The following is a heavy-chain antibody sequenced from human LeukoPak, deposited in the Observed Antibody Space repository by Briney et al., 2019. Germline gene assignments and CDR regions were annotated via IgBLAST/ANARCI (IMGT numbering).Heavy chain of an antibody. CDR3: ARRYSSGWSRDY. CDR2: IYYSGST. Sequence: SETLSLTCAVYGGSFSGYYWSWIRQPPGKGLEWIGSIYYSGSTYYNPSLKSRVTISVDTSKNQFSLKLSSVTAADTAVYYCARRYSSGWSRDYWGQGTLVTVSS. J-gene: IGHJ4*02. V-gene: IGHV4-34*01. D-gene: IGHD6-19*01. CDR1: GGSFSGYY.